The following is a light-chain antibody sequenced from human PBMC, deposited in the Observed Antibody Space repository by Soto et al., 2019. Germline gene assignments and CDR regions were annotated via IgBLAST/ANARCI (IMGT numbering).Light chain of an antibody. J-gene: IGKJ2*01. V-gene: IGKV2-28*01. Sequence: EIVMTQSPPSLTVTPGEPASISCSSSQRLLHSNGNIFLDWYLQKPGQSPQLLIYLGFNRASGVPDRVSGSAAGTDFTLKISRVEAEDAGVYYCMQALQTPYTFGQGTKLVIK. CDR3: MQALQTPYT. CDR1: QRLLHSNGNIF. CDR2: LGF.